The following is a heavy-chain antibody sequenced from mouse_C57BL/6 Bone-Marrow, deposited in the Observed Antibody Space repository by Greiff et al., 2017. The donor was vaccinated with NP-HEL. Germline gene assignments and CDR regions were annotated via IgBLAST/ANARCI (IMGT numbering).Heavy chain of an antibody. D-gene: IGHD1-1*01. Sequence: EVKVVESGGDLVKPGGSLKLSCAASGFTFSSYGMSWVRQTPDKRLEWVATISSGGSYTYYPDSVKGRFTISRDNAKNTLYLQMSSLKSEDTAMYYCARRTYYYGSSYRYYYAMDYWGQGTSVTVSS. V-gene: IGHV5-6*02. CDR3: ARRTYYYGSSYRYYYAMDY. CDR1: GFTFSSYG. CDR2: ISSGGSYT. J-gene: IGHJ4*01.